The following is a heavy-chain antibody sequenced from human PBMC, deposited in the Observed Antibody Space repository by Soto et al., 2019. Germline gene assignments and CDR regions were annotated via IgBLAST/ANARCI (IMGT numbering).Heavy chain of an antibody. D-gene: IGHD1-26*01. CDR3: ARDLANGGGSAGFDY. CDR1: GYTFTVYY. CDR2: INPKSGGT. J-gene: IGHJ4*02. V-gene: IGHV1-2*02. Sequence: QVQLVQSGAEVKKPGASVNVTCKASGYTFTVYYMHWVRQAPGQGLEWMGWINPKSGGTMYPQKFQGRVTMTWDTSFSTAYMALTRPRSDDTVVYYCARDLANGGGSAGFDYWGQGTLVTVSS.